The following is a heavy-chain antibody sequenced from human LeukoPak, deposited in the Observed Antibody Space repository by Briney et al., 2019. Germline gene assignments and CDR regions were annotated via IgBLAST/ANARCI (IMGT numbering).Heavy chain of an antibody. D-gene: IGHD6-13*01. CDR2: IIPIFGTA. V-gene: IGHV1-69*06. Sequence: ASVKVSCKASGGTFSSYAISWVRQAPGQGLEWMGGIIPIFGTANYAQKFQGRVTITADKSTSTAYMELSSLRSEDTAVYYCARVVGLTGYSSSWYSGYYYYMDVWGKGTTVTVSS. J-gene: IGHJ6*03. CDR3: ARVVGLTGYSSSWYSGYYYYMDV. CDR1: GGTFSSYA.